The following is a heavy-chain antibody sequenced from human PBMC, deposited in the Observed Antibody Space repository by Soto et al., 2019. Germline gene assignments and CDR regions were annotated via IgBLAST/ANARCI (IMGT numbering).Heavy chain of an antibody. CDR3: ARAYGGDTGYYYYGMDV. V-gene: IGHV3-30-3*01. D-gene: IGHD3-10*01. J-gene: IGHJ6*02. CDR1: GFTFSSYA. CDR2: ISYDGSNK. Sequence: QVQLVESGGGVVQPGRSLRLSCAASGFTFSSYAMHWVRQAPGKGLERVAVISYDGSNKYYADSVKGRFTISRDNSKNTLYLQMNSLRAEDTAVYYCARAYGGDTGYYYYGMDVWGQGTTVTVSS.